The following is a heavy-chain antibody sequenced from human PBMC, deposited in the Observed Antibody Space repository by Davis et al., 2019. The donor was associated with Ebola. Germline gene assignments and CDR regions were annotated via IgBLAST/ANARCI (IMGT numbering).Heavy chain of an antibody. CDR1: VITFSSYA. CDR2: IWFDGGNK. Sequence: GGSLRLSCTDSVITFSSYAMTWVRQAPGKGLEWVAVIWFDGGNKFYADSVKGRFTIPRDNSKNTLYLQMNSLRAEDTAVYYCAKGGSSGYYSHGPFDYWGQGTLVTVSS. V-gene: IGHV3-30*02. D-gene: IGHD3-22*01. J-gene: IGHJ4*02. CDR3: AKGGSSGYYSHGPFDY.